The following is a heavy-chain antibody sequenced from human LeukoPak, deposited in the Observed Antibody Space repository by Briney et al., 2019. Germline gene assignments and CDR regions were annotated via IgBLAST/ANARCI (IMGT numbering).Heavy chain of an antibody. CDR2: IYYSGST. V-gene: IGHV4-31*03. CDR3: ARGPGYCSSTSCFLFDY. CDR1: GGSISSGGYY. J-gene: IGHJ4*02. Sequence: SQTLSLTCTVSGGSISSGGYYWSWIRQHPGKGLEWIGYIYYSGSTYYNPSLKSRVTISVDTSKNQFSLKLSSVTAADTAVYYCARGPGYCSSTSCFLFDYWGQGTLVTVSS. D-gene: IGHD2-2*01.